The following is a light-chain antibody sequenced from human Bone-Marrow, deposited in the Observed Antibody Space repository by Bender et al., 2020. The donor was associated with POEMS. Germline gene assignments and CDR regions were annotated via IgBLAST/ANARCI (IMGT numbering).Light chain of an antibody. V-gene: IGLV3-21*03. Sequence: SYVLTQPPSVSVAPGKTATITCGGDNIGSKSVQWYQQRPGQAPVLVVYYDSDRPSGIPERFSGSNSGNTATLTISRVEVGDEADYYCQVWDSTTAHVLFGGGTKLAVL. CDR3: QVWDSTTAHVL. CDR1: NIGSKS. CDR2: YDS. J-gene: IGLJ2*01.